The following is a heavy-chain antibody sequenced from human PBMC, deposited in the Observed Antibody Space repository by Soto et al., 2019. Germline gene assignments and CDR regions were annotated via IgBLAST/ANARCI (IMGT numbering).Heavy chain of an antibody. CDR3: VRELASCVGDCLHY. Sequence: EVPLVESGGGLAQPGGSLRLSCAASGFTFSDYWMHWIRQAPGKGLVWVSRITSDGTATNYADSVKGRFTISRDNAKNTMYLQMNSLRAEDTAVYYCVRELASCVGDCLHYWGQGTLVTVSS. V-gene: IGHV3-74*01. D-gene: IGHD2-21*02. CDR2: ITSDGTAT. CDR1: GFTFSDYW. J-gene: IGHJ4*02.